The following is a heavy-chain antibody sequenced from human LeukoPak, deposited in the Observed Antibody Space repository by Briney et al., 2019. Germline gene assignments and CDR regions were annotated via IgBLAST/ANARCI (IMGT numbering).Heavy chain of an antibody. CDR1: GFTFSNHG. CDR3: AKDQWAAGPFDY. CDR2: ISGNGDIT. D-gene: IGHD6-13*01. V-gene: IGHV3-23*01. J-gene: IGHJ4*02. Sequence: GGTLRLSCAASGFTFSNHGMNWVRQAPGKGLEWVSGISGNGDITYYADSVKGRFTISRDNSKNTLYLQMNSLRAEDTAVYYCAKDQWAAGPFDYWGQGTLVTVSS.